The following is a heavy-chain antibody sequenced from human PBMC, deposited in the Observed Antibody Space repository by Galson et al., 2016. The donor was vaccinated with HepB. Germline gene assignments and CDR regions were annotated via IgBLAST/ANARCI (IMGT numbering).Heavy chain of an antibody. CDR2: MYYTGST. D-gene: IGHD1-26*01. CDR3: VSPAAVRGAYYMFEY. Sequence: ETLSLTCTVSGDSISSTNYYWGWIRQAPGEGLEWIGSMYYTGSTYYNPSLKSRVTISLDTSRNQFSLKLNSVTAADTAVYYCVSPAAVRGAYYMFEYWGQGALVTVSS. V-gene: IGHV4-39*01. CDR1: GDSISSTNYY. J-gene: IGHJ4*02.